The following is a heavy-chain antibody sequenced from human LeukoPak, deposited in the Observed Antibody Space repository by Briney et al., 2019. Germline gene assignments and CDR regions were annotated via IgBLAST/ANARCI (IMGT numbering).Heavy chain of an antibody. CDR1: GFTVSGNS. J-gene: IGHJ4*02. CDR2: IYSGGNT. CDR3: ARRAGDYSHPYAY. Sequence: GGSLRLSCTVSGFTVSGNSMSWVRQAPGKGLEWVSFIYSGGNTHYSGSVKGRFTISRDNSKNTLYLQISSLRAEDTAVYYCARRAGDYSHPYAYGGQGTLVTVSS. V-gene: IGHV3-53*01. D-gene: IGHD3-22*01.